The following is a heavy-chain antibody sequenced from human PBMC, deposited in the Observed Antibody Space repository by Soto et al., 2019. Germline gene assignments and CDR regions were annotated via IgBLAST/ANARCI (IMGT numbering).Heavy chain of an antibody. Sequence: GGSLRLSCAASGFTFSSYEMNWVRQAPGKGLEWVSYISSSGSTIYYADSVKGRFTISRDNAKNSLYLQMNSLRAEDTAVYYCARVYGRDSCYGMDVWGQGTTVTVSS. CDR3: ARVYGRDSCYGMDV. CDR2: ISSSGSTI. D-gene: IGHD4-17*01. J-gene: IGHJ6*02. V-gene: IGHV3-48*03. CDR1: GFTFSSYE.